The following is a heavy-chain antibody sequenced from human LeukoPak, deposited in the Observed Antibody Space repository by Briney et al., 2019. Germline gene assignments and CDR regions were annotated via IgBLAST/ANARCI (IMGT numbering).Heavy chain of an antibody. D-gene: IGHD2-2*01. CDR1: GFSFRSYS. V-gene: IGHV3-21*01. J-gene: IGHJ5*01. CDR3: AKEGVPAATGWFDS. CDR2: ISSSSTYI. Sequence: GGSLRLSCAASGFSFRSYSMNWVRQAPGKGLEWVSFISSSSTYIYYADSMKGRFTISRDNAKNSLFLQMNSLRGEDTAVYYCAKEGVPAATGWFDSWGQGTLVTVSS.